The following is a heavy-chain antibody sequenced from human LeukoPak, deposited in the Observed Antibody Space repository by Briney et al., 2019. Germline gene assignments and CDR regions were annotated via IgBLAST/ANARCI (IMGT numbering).Heavy chain of an antibody. V-gene: IGHV1-18*01. Sequence: ASVKVSCKASGYTFTSYGISWVRQAPGQGLEWMGWISAYNGNTNYAQKLQGRVTMTTDTSTSTAYMELRGLRSDDTAVYYCARGGRYCSSTSCYDRRVDYWGQGTLVTVSS. CDR3: ARGGRYCSSTSCYDRRVDY. J-gene: IGHJ4*02. CDR2: ISAYNGNT. D-gene: IGHD2-2*01. CDR1: GYTFTSYG.